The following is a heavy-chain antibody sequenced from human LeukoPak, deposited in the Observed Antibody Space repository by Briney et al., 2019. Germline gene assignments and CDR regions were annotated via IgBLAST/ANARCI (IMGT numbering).Heavy chain of an antibody. J-gene: IGHJ4*02. CDR2: ISGSGGST. CDR3: ANRGRIAAAGQFDY. D-gene: IGHD6-13*01. V-gene: IGHV3-23*01. Sequence: GGSLRLSCAASGFTFSSYAMSWVRQAPGKGLEWVSAISGSGGSTYYADSVKGRFAISRDNSKNTLYLQMNSLRAEDTAVYHCANRGRIAAAGQFDYWGRGTLVTVSS. CDR1: GFTFSSYA.